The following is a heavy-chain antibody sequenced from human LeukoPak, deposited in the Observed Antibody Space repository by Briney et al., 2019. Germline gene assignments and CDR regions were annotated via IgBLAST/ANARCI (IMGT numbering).Heavy chain of an antibody. Sequence: SETLSLTCAVYGGSFSGYYWSWIRQPPGKGLEWIGEINHSGSTNYNPSLKSRVTIPVDTSKNQFSLKLSSVTAADTAVYYCARRLSTYYYGSGSPFWFDPWGQGTLVTVSS. V-gene: IGHV4-34*01. D-gene: IGHD3-10*01. CDR1: GGSFSGYY. J-gene: IGHJ5*02. CDR2: INHSGST. CDR3: ARRLSTYYYGSGSPFWFDP.